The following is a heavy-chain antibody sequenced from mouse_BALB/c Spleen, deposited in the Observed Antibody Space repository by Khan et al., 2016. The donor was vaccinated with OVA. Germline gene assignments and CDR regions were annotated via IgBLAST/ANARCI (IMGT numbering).Heavy chain of an antibody. CDR1: GYMFTSYW. CDR2: INPSTGYT. CDR3: TRRGLYDILDY. J-gene: IGHJ3*01. Sequence: VQLQQSGAELANPGASVKMSCKASGYMFTSYWMHWVKQRPGQGLEWIGYINPSTGYTEYNQKFKDKATLTTDKSSSTVYMQLSSLTSEDSVVYYCTRRGLYDILDYWGQGTLVTVSA. V-gene: IGHV1-7*01. D-gene: IGHD2-3*01.